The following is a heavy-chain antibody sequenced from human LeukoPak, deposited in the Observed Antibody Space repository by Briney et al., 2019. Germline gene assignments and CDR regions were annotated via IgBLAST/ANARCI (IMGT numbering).Heavy chain of an antibody. D-gene: IGHD3-10*01. V-gene: IGHV3-53*01. CDR2: IYSGGST. CDR1: GFTVSSNY. Sequence: GGSLRLSCAASGFTVSSNYMSWVRQAPGKGLEWVSVIYSGGSTYYADSVKGRFTISRDNSKNTPYLQMNSLRAEDTAVYYCAKDLEPVTITMVRGVINCYFDYWGQGTLVTVSS. CDR3: AKDLEPVTITMVRGVINCYFDY. J-gene: IGHJ4*02.